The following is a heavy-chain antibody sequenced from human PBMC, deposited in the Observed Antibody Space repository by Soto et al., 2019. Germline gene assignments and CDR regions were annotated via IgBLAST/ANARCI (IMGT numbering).Heavy chain of an antibody. CDR3: ARLYCGSTNCYDLFHY. CDR1: GGSISSSSYY. Sequence: SETLSLTCTVSGGSISSSSYYWGWIRQPPGKGLEWLGYIYYSGSTNYNPSLKSRVTISVDTSKNQFSLKLRSVTAADTAVYYCARLYCGSTNCYDLFHYWGQGTPVTVSS. D-gene: IGHD2-2*01. V-gene: IGHV4-61*05. CDR2: IYYSGST. J-gene: IGHJ4*02.